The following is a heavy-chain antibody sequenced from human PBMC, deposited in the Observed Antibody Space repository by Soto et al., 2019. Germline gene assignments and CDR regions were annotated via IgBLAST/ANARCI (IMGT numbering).Heavy chain of an antibody. J-gene: IGHJ2*01. CDR1: GGSISSSSYY. V-gene: IGHV4-39*01. Sequence: QLQLQESGPGLVKPSETLSLTCTVSGGSISSSSYYWGWIRQPPGKGLEWIGSIYYSGSTYYNPSLKSRVTISVDTSKNQFSLKLSSVTAADTAVYYCARRLHYWYFDLWGRGTLVTVSS. D-gene: IGHD2-21*02. CDR3: ARRLHYWYFDL. CDR2: IYYSGST.